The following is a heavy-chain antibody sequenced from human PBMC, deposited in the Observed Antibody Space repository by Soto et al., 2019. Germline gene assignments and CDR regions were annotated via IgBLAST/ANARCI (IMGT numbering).Heavy chain of an antibody. D-gene: IGHD1-7*01. V-gene: IGHV1-2*04. CDR3: ARSVTGTENWFDP. CDR1: GYTFTCYY. CDR2: INPNSGGT. J-gene: IGHJ5*02. Sequence: ASVKVSCKASGYTFTCYYMHRVRQAPGQGLEWMGWINPNSGGTNYAQKFQGWVTMTRDTSISTAYMELSRLRSDDTAVYYCARSVTGTENWFDPWGQGTLVTVSS.